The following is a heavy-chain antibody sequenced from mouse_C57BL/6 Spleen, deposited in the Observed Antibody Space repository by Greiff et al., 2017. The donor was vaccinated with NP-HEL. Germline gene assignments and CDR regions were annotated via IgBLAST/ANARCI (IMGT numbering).Heavy chain of an antibody. CDR2: IDPEDGDT. CDR1: GFNIKDYY. CDR3: TTSYYGSSLDY. D-gene: IGHD1-1*01. Sequence: VQLQQSGAELVRPGASVKLSCTASGFNIKDYYMHWVKQRPEQGLEWIGRIDPEDGDTEYAPKFQGKATMTADTSSNTAYLQLSSLTSEDTAVFYCTTSYYGSSLDYWGQGTTLTVSS. J-gene: IGHJ2*01. V-gene: IGHV14-1*01.